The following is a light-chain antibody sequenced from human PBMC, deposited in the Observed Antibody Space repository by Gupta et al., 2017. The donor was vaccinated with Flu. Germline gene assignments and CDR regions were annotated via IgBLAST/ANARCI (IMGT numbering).Light chain of an antibody. CDR3: SSYTNDDTWV. CDR2: EVR. CDR1: SSDIGIYNR. J-gene: IGLJ3*02. V-gene: IGLV2-18*02. Sequence: SVTISCTGTSSDIGIYNRVSWYQQPPGKAPKLIISEVRSRPSGVPDRLSGSKSGNTASLTISGLQAEDEADYYCSSYTNDDTWVFGGGTKVTVL.